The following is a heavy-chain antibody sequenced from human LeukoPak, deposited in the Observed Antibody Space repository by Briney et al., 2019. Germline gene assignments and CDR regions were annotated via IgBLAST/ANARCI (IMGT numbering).Heavy chain of an antibody. D-gene: IGHD1-26*01. V-gene: IGHV4-59*01. CDR1: GGSISSYY. CDR2: IYYSGST. CDR3: ASGVVGAPYYYYYGMDV. Sequence: PSETLSLTCTVSGGSISSYYWSWIRQPPGKGLEWIGDIYYSGSTNYNPSLKSRVTISVDTSKNQFSLKLSSATAADTAVYYCASGVVGAPYYYYYGMDVWGQGTTVTVSS. J-gene: IGHJ6*02.